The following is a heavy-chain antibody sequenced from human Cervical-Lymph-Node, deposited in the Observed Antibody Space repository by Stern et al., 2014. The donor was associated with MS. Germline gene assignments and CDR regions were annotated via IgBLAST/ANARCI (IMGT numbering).Heavy chain of an antibody. CDR3: ARRGIAVGDAFDI. J-gene: IGHJ3*02. V-gene: IGHV5-51*03. CDR1: GYRLSSYW. Sequence: EVQLVESGAEVKKPGESLKLSCKGSGYRLSSYWIGWVRQMPGQGLAWEGIIYPGDSDTRYSPSFQGQVTISADKSISTAYLQWSSLKASDTAMYYCARRGIAVGDAFDIWGQGTMVTVSS. D-gene: IGHD6-19*01. CDR2: IYPGDSDT.